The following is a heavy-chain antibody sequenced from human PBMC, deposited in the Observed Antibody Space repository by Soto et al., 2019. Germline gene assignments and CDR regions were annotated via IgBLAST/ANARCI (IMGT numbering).Heavy chain of an antibody. CDR2: IYWDDDK. Sequence: QITLKESGPTLVKPTQTLTLTCTFSGFSLSTSGVGVGWIRQPPGKALEWLALIYWDDDKRYSPSLKSRLTTTKDTSKHQVVLTMTTMDPVDTATYDCAHGPGSYLYWGGGYFQHWGQGTLVTVSS. V-gene: IGHV2-5*02. CDR3: AHGPGSYLYWGGGYFQH. D-gene: IGHD1-26*01. J-gene: IGHJ1*01. CDR1: GFSLSTSGVG.